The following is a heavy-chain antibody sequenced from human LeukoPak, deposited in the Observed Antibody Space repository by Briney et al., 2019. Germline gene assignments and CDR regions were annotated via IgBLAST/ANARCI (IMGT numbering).Heavy chain of an antibody. Sequence: GGSLRLSCAASGFTFSSYSMNWVRQAPGKGLEWVSSISSSSSYIYYADSVKGRFTISRDNAKNSLYLQMNSLRAEDTAVYYCAGQGTGDYVIDYWGQGTLVTVSS. D-gene: IGHD3-16*01. CDR1: GFTFSSYS. J-gene: IGHJ4*02. CDR3: AGQGTGDYVIDY. CDR2: ISSSSSYI. V-gene: IGHV3-21*01.